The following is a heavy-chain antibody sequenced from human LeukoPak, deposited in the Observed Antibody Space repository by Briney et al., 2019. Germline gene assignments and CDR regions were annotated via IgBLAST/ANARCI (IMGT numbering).Heavy chain of an antibody. CDR3: ARFPEGSSTWSIDF. V-gene: IGHV3-21*01. D-gene: IGHD6-13*01. Sequence: GGSLRLSCAASGFTLSSCSMNWVRQAPGKGREWVSSISRSSGYVFYADSMKGRFTVSRDNSKNSLYLQMNTLRAEDTAVYYCARFPEGSSTWSIDFWGKGTLVTVSS. J-gene: IGHJ4*02. CDR2: ISRSSGYV. CDR1: GFTLSSCS.